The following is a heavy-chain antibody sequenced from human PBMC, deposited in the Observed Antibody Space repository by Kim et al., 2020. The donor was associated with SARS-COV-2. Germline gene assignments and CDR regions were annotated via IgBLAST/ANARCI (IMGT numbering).Heavy chain of an antibody. Sequence: ASVKVSCKASGYTFTSYDINWVRQATGQGLEWMGWMNPNSGNTGYAQKFQGRVTMIRNTSIRTAYMELSSLRSEDTAVYYCARGQILYGDYVFHVPLYYYYYMDVWGKGTTVTVSS. J-gene: IGHJ6*03. D-gene: IGHD4-17*01. CDR3: ARGQILYGDYVFHVPLYYYYYMDV. CDR2: MNPNSGNT. CDR1: GYTFTSYD. V-gene: IGHV1-8*01.